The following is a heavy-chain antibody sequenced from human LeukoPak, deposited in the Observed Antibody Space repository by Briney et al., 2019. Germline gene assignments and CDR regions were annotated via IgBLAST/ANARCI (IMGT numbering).Heavy chain of an antibody. CDR2: MSYSGNT. CDR1: GASISSQF. CDR3: ARFSSGFNWFDA. J-gene: IGHJ5*02. V-gene: IGHV4-59*11. Sequence: SETLSLTCTVSGASISSQFWSWVRQPPGKRPEYIGYMSYSGNTNYNPSLKSRVTISLDTSKNQFSLKLSSLTAADTAVYYCARFSSGFNWFDAWGQGTLVTVSS.